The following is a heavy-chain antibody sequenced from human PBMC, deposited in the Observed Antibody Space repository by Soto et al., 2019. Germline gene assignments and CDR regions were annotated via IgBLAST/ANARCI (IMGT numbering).Heavy chain of an antibody. J-gene: IGHJ6*02. D-gene: IGHD3-9*01. CDR1: GFSLSTGGVG. CDR2: IYWNDDK. CDR3: GGYNALTGYHGYGMDV. V-gene: IGHV2-5*01. Sequence: PTRVNPTQTLTLTCTFSGFSLSTGGVGVGWIRQPPGKAPEWLALIYWNDDKRYSPSLNSRLTITKDTSKNQVVLTMSNMDPVDTATYYCGGYNALTGYHGYGMDVWGQGTTVTVSS.